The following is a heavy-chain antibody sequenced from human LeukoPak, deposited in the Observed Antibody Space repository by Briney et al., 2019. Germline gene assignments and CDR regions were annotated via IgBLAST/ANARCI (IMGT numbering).Heavy chain of an antibody. V-gene: IGHV4-59*01. CDR1: GGPISSYY. CDR2: IYYSGTT. D-gene: IGHD6-13*01. J-gene: IGHJ4*02. Sequence: NPSETLSLTRTVSGGPISSYYWSWIPQPPGKGLKWIVYIYYSGTTNYDPSLKSRVTISVDTPKNQFSLKLSSVSAADTAVYYCARGVYIAAAQYGYWGQGTLVTVSS. CDR3: ARGVYIAAAQYGY.